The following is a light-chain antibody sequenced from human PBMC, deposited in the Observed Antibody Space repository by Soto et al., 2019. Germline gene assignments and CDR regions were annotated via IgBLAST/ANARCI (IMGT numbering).Light chain of an antibody. Sequence: DIQMTQSPSSLSASVGDRVTITCRASQSISTYLNWYQQKPGKAPKLLIDDASNLQTGVPSRFSGSGSGTDFTFTITSLQPEDIATYYCQQYDDLPITFGQGTRLEIK. V-gene: IGKV1-33*01. CDR3: QQYDDLPIT. CDR2: DAS. J-gene: IGKJ5*01. CDR1: QSISTY.